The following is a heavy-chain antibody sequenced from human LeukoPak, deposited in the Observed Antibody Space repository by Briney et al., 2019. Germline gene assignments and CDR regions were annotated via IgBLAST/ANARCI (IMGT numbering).Heavy chain of an antibody. CDR2: IITYNGHT. J-gene: IGHJ5*02. Sequence: ASVKVSCKGSGFTFSAYGITWVRQAPGQGLEWMGWIITYNGHTNYAQKFQGRVTMTTETSTSTAYMELSSLRSEDTAVYYCARNPYCSGGSCYGWFDPWGQGTLVTVSS. CDR3: ARNPYCSGGSCYGWFDP. CDR1: GFTFSAYG. D-gene: IGHD2-15*01. V-gene: IGHV1-18*01.